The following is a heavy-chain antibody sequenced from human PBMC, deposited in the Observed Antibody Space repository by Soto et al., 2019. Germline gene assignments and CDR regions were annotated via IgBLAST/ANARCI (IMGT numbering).Heavy chain of an antibody. D-gene: IGHD5-12*01. CDR3: AAEMATIMGGDWFDP. V-gene: IGHV1-69*13. J-gene: IGHJ5*02. CDR1: GGTFSSYA. Sequence: GASVKVSCKASGGTFSSYAISWVRQAPGQGLEWMGGIIPIFGTANYAQKFQGRVTITADESTSTAYMELSSLRSEDTAVYYCAAEMATIMGGDWFDPWGQGTLVTVSS. CDR2: IIPIFGTA.